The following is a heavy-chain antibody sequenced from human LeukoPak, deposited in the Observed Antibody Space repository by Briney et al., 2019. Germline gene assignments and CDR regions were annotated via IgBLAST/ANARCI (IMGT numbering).Heavy chain of an antibody. CDR2: IYTSGSI. CDR1: GGSISSNY. V-gene: IGHV4-4*07. Sequence: PSETLSLTCTVSGGSISSNYWSWIRQPAGKGLEWIGRIYTSGSINYNPSLKSRATMSVDRSKNQVSLKLSSVTAADTAVYYCVLEGGSSFDCWGQGTLVTVSS. D-gene: IGHD1-26*01. CDR3: VLEGGSSFDC. J-gene: IGHJ4*02.